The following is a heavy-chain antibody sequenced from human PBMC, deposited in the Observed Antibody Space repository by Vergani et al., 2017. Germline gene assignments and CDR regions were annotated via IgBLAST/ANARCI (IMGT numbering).Heavy chain of an antibody. CDR1: GYSFTSYW. D-gene: IGHD3-10*01. J-gene: IGHJ4*02. Sequence: EVQLVQSGAEVKTPGASLRISCKGSGYSFTSYWISWVRQMPGKGLEWMGRIDPSDPYTYYSPSFQGHVTISADQSIGTTYLQWSSLKASDTAMYYCARHTHQPYYGSRSYWPIIGGFDYWGQGTLVTVSS. V-gene: IGHV5-10-1*03. CDR2: IDPSDPYT. CDR3: ARHTHQPYYGSRSYWPIIGGFDY.